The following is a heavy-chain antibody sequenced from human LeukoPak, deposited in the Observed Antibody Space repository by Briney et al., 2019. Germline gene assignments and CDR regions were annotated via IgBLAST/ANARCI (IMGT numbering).Heavy chain of an antibody. Sequence: ASQTLSLTCAVSGGSISSGGYSWSWIRQPPGKGLEWIGYIYHSGSTYYNPSLKSRVTISVDRSKNQFSLKLSSVTAADTAVYYCARVGSGAVGYWGQGALVTVSS. CDR1: GGSISSGGYS. J-gene: IGHJ4*02. CDR2: IYHSGST. CDR3: ARVGSGAVGY. D-gene: IGHD6-25*01. V-gene: IGHV4-30-2*01.